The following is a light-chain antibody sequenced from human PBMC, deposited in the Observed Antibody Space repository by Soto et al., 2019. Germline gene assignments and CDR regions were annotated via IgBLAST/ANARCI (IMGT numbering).Light chain of an antibody. CDR1: SSDVGGYNY. J-gene: IGLJ1*01. Sequence: QSALTQPASVSGSPGQSITISCTGTSSDVGGYNYVSWYQQHPGKAPKLIIYEVSNRPSGVSNRFSGSKSGHTASLTISGLQAEDEADYYCNSYTSKSTGVFGNGTKVTVL. V-gene: IGLV2-14*01. CDR2: EVS. CDR3: NSYTSKSTGV.